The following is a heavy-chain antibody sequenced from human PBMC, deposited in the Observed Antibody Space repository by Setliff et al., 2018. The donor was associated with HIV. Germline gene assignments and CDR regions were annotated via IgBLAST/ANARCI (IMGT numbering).Heavy chain of an antibody. CDR2: IYHTGST. J-gene: IGHJ4*02. Sequence: SETLSLTCTVSGGSVGSGSYYWGWIRQPPGKGLEWIGSIYHTGSTYYNPSLKGRVTISVDTSKNQFSLKLRSVTAADTAVYYCARDPPGYGDSNDYWGQGTLVTVSS. D-gene: IGHD4-17*01. CDR3: ARDPPGYGDSNDY. CDR1: GGSVGSGSYY. V-gene: IGHV4-39*07.